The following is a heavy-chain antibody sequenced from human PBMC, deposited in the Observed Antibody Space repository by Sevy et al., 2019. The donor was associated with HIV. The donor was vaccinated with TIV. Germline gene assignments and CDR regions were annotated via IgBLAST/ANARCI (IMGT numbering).Heavy chain of an antibody. D-gene: IGHD3-10*01. CDR2: IYTSGST. CDR3: ARGDGLWFGEPNSYYYYYGMDV. CDR1: GGSISSYY. Sequence: SETLSLTCTVSGGSISSYYWSWIRQPAGKGLEWIARIYTSGSTNYNPSLKSRVTMSVDTSKNQFSLKLSSVTAADTAVYYCARGDGLWFGEPNSYYYYYGMDVWGQGTTVTVSS. V-gene: IGHV4-4*07. J-gene: IGHJ6*02.